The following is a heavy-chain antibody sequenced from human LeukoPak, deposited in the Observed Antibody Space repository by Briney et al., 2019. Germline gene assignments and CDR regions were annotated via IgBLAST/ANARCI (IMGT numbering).Heavy chain of an antibody. V-gene: IGHV3-64*01. D-gene: IGHD3-10*02. CDR1: GFTFSSYA. CDR2: INSNGGST. Sequence: GGSLRLSCVASGFTFSSYAMHWVRQTPGKGLEYVSGINSNGGSTHYANSVKGRFTISRDNSKNTVYLQMNSLRAEDTAVYYCARSPLVRGVIRRYFDYWGQGTLVTVSS. J-gene: IGHJ4*02. CDR3: ARSPLVRGVIRRYFDY.